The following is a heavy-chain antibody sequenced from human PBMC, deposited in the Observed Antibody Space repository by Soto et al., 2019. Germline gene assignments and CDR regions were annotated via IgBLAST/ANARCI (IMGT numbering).Heavy chain of an antibody. CDR1: GGSFSGYY. CDR3: ARAPRHQLRLQGLYYYYMDV. J-gene: IGHJ6*03. Sequence: QVQLQQWGAGLLKPSETLSLTCAVYGGSFSGYYWSWIRQPPGKGLEWIGEINHSGSTNYNPSLKSRVNISVDTSKNQFSLKLSSVTAADTAVYYCARAPRHQLRLQGLYYYYMDVWGKGTTVTVSS. CDR2: INHSGST. D-gene: IGHD3-3*01. V-gene: IGHV4-34*01.